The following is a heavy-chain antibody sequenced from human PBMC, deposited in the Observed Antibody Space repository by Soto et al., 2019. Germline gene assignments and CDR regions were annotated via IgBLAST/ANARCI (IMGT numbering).Heavy chain of an antibody. CDR2: IWYDGSNK. J-gene: IGHJ6*02. V-gene: IGHV3-33*01. Sequence: GGSLRLSCAASGFTFSSYGMHWVRQAPGKWLEWVAVIWYDGSNKYYADSVKGRFTISRDNSKNTLYLQMNSLRAEDTAVYYCARGPTRIMYDFWSGYHYGMDVWGQGXTVTVYS. CDR3: ARGPTRIMYDFWSGYHYGMDV. D-gene: IGHD3-3*01. CDR1: GFTFSSYG.